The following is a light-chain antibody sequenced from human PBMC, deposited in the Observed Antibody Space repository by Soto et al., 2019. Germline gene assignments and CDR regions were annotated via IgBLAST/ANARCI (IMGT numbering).Light chain of an antibody. CDR2: GAS. CDR3: QQYNIGWT. Sequence: EIVMTQSPATLSVSPGERATLSCRASQSLSSNLAWYQQKPGQAPRLLIFGASARATGVPTRFSGNGSGKEFTLTIDSLQSEDFGVYYCQQYNIGWTFGKGTEVKIK. J-gene: IGKJ1*01. V-gene: IGKV3-15*01. CDR1: QSLSSN.